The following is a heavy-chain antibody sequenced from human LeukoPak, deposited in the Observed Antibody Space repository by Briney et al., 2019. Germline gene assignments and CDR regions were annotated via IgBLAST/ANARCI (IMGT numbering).Heavy chain of an antibody. CDR1: GFTFGSYA. CDR3: AKARGHYYYYGMDV. CDR2: ISGSGGST. J-gene: IGHJ6*01. Sequence: GSLRLSCAASGFTFGSYAMSWVRQAPGKGLEWVSAISGSGGSTYYADSVKGRFTISRDNSKNTLYLQMNSLRAEDTAVYYCAKARGHYYYYGMDVWGQGTTVTVSS. V-gene: IGHV3-23*01.